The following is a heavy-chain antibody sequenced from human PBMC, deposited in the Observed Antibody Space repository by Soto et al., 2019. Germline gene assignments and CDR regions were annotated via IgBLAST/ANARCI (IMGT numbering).Heavy chain of an antibody. Sequence: PGESLKISCKGSGYSFTSYWIGWVRQMPGKGLEWMGIIYPGDSDTRYSPSFQGQVTISADKSINTAYLQWSSLKASDTAMYYCARHKLIAVAGTANDAFDIWGQGTMVTVSS. D-gene: IGHD6-19*01. CDR2: IYPGDSDT. V-gene: IGHV5-51*01. J-gene: IGHJ3*02. CDR3: ARHKLIAVAGTANDAFDI. CDR1: GYSFTSYW.